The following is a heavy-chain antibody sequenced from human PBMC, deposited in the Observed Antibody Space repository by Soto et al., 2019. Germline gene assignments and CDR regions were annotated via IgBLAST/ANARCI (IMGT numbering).Heavy chain of an antibody. D-gene: IGHD3-22*01. J-gene: IGHJ4*02. CDR2: INAGNGNT. CDR3: ARDYYDSSGYYSRLYDY. V-gene: IGHV1-3*01. CDR1: GYTFTSYA. Sequence: GASVKVSCKASGYTFTSYAMHWVRQAPGQRLEWMGWINAGNGNTKYSQKFQGRVTITRDTSASTAYMELSSLRSEDTAVYYCARDYYDSSGYYSRLYDYWGQGTLVTVSS.